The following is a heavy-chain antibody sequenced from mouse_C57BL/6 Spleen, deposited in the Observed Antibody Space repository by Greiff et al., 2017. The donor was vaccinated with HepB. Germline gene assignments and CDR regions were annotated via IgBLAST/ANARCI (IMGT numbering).Heavy chain of an antibody. J-gene: IGHJ1*03. Sequence: QVQLQQSGAELVKPGASVKLSCKASGYTFTSYWMHWVKQRPGRGLEWIGRIDPNSGGTKYNEKFKSKATLTVDKPSSTAYMQLSSLTSEDSAVYYCAYYYYGSSPHWYFDVWGTGTTVTVSS. CDR1: GYTFTSYW. V-gene: IGHV1-72*01. D-gene: IGHD1-1*01. CDR2: IDPNSGGT. CDR3: AYYYYGSSPHWYFDV.